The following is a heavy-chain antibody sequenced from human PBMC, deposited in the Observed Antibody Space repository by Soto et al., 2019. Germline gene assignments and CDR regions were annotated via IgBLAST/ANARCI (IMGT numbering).Heavy chain of an antibody. CDR3: ARESGSGSFDY. Sequence: PSETLSLTCTVSGGSISSYYWSWIRQPPGKGLEWIGYIYYSGSTNYNPSLKSRVTISVDTSKNQFSLKLSSVTAADTAVYYCARESGSGSFDYWGQGTLVNVSS. CDR1: GGSISSYY. J-gene: IGHJ4*02. V-gene: IGHV4-59*01. CDR2: IYYSGST. D-gene: IGHD6-19*01.